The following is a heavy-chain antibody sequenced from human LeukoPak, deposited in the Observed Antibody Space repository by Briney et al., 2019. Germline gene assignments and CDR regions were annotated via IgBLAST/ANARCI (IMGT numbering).Heavy chain of an antibody. V-gene: IGHV3-11*06. Sequence: PGGSLRLSCAVSGFTFSDYYMSWIRQAPGKGLEWVSSISSSSSYIYYADSVKGRFTISRDNAKNSLYLQMNSLRAEDTAVYYCARDRRLYYYGSGIKTTWGQGTLVTVSS. J-gene: IGHJ4*02. CDR1: GFTFSDYY. CDR2: ISSSSSYI. D-gene: IGHD3-10*01. CDR3: ARDRRLYYYGSGIKTT.